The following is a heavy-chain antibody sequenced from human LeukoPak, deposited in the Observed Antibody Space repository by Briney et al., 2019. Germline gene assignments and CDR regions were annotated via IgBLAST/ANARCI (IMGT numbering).Heavy chain of an antibody. CDR1: GFTFSTYA. CDR2: ISNRDRT. D-gene: IGHD1-26*01. V-gene: IGHV3-23*01. J-gene: IGHJ4*02. CDR3: AKESPYAVGGTGRVYYFDY. Sequence: GGSLRLSCAASGFTFSTYAISWVHQAPGKGLEWVSAISNRDRTYYADSVKGRFTISRDNSKNTVHLQMNSLRVEDTAVYYCAKESPYAVGGTGRVYYFDYWGQGALVTVSS.